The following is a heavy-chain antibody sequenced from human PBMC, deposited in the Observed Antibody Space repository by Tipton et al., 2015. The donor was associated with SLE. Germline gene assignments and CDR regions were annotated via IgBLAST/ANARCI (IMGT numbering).Heavy chain of an antibody. CDR2: IYTGGST. CDR1: GFTVSSHY. Sequence: GSLRLSCAVSGFTVSSHYMSWVRQAPGRGLEWVSVIYTGGSTYYADSVKGRFTISRDNAKNSLYLQMNSLRAEDTAVYYCASPARVDLDYWGQGTLATVSS. J-gene: IGHJ4*02. V-gene: IGHV3-53*01. D-gene: IGHD3/OR15-3a*01. CDR3: ASPARVDLDY.